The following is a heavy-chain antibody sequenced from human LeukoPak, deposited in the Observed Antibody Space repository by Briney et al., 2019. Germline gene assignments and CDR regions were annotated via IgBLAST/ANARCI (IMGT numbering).Heavy chain of an antibody. CDR1: GFTFSSYW. J-gene: IGHJ4*02. Sequence: GGSLRLSCAASGFTFSSYWMSWVRQAPGKGLEWVANIKQDETEKFYLGSVKGRFTISRDNAKNSLYLQMNSLRDEDTAVYYCARVAAGYSVNYFDYWGQGTLVTVSS. CDR2: IKQDETEK. D-gene: IGHD4-23*01. V-gene: IGHV3-7*01. CDR3: ARVAAGYSVNYFDY.